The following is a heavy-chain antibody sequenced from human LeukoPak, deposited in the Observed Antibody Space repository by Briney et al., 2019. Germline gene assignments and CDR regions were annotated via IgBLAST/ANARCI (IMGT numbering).Heavy chain of an antibody. Sequence: RSGGSLRLSCAASGFTVSSNYMSWVRQAPGKGLEWVSTISASGGNTYYADSVKGRFTTSRDNPKNTLLLQMNSLRAEDTAVYYCAKPGYITSGWFDYWGQGALVTVST. J-gene: IGHJ5*01. D-gene: IGHD1-14*01. CDR2: ISASGGNT. CDR1: GFTVSSNY. V-gene: IGHV3-23*01. CDR3: AKPGYITSGWFDY.